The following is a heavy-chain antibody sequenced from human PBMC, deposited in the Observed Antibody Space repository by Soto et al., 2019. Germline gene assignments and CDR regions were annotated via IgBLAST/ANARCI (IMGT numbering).Heavy chain of an antibody. CDR1: GYTFTSYD. J-gene: IGHJ4*02. CDR3: ARGNGRGFLEWFPYDY. CDR2: MNPNSGNT. V-gene: IGHV1-8*01. D-gene: IGHD3-3*01. Sequence: QVQLVQSGAEVKKPGASVKVSCKASGYTFTSYDINWVRQATGQGLEWMGWMNPNSGNTGYAQKFQGRVTMTRNTSIRTAYMELSSLRSEDTAVYYCARGNGRGFLEWFPYDYWGQGTLVTVSS.